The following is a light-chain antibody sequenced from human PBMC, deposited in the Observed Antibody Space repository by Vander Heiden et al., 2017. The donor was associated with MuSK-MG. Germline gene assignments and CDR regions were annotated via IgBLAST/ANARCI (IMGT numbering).Light chain of an antibody. CDR2: WAS. Sequence: DFVMPQSPAPLAVSLGERATINCKSSQSVLYSSNNKNYLAWYQQKPGQPPKLLIYWASTRESGVPDRFSGSGSGTDFTLTISSLQAEDVAVYYCQQDYSTPYTFGQGTKLEIK. V-gene: IGKV4-1*01. CDR1: QSVLYSSNNKNY. CDR3: QQDYSTPYT. J-gene: IGKJ2*01.